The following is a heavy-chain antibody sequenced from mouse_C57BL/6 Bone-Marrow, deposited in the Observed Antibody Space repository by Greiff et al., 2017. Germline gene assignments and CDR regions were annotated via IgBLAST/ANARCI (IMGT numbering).Heavy chain of an antibody. CDR2: IDPANGNT. CDR3: ARRRSV. CDR1: GFNIQNTY. J-gene: IGHJ1*03. Sequence: VQLQQSVAELVRPGASVKLSCTASGFNIQNTYMHWVKQRPEQGLEWIGRIDPANGNTKYAPKFQGKATITADTSSNTAYLQLSSLTSEDTAIYYGARRRSVWGTGATVTVSS. V-gene: IGHV14-3*01.